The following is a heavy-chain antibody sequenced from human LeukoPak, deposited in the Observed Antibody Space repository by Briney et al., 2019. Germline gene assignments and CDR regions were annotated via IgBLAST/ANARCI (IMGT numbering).Heavy chain of an antibody. J-gene: IGHJ4*02. CDR3: ARSKERTMIGGY. D-gene: IGHD3-22*01. CDR2: INPNSGGT. V-gene: IGHV1-2*02. Sequence: ASVKVSCKASGYTFTGYYMHWVRQAPGQGLEWMGWINPNSGGTNYAQKFQGRVTMTRDTSISTAYMELSRLRSDDTAVYYCARSKERTMIGGYWGQGTLVTVSS. CDR1: GYTFTGYY.